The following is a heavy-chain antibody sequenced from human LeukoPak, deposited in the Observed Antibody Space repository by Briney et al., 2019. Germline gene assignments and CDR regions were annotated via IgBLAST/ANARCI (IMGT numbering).Heavy chain of an antibody. D-gene: IGHD2-2*01. CDR1: GFTLSSNY. CDR3: ARGPLGYCSSTSCHIDY. Sequence: GGSLRLSCAASGFTLSSNYMSWVRQAPGKGLEWVSVIYSGGSTYYADSVKGRFTISRDNSKNTLYLQMNSLRAEDTAVYYCARGPLGYCSSTSCHIDYWGQGTLVTVSS. J-gene: IGHJ4*02. CDR2: IYSGGST. V-gene: IGHV3-53*01.